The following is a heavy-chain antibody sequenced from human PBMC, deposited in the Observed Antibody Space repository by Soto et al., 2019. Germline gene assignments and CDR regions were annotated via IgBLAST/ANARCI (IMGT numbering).Heavy chain of an antibody. CDR2: ISYDGSNK. V-gene: IGHV3-30*03. D-gene: IGHD3-10*01. Sequence: QVQLVESGGGVVQPGGSLRLSCEVSGFTFSIYGVQWVRQAPGKGLECVAGISYDGSNKYYVDSVKGQFTISSDNSKSMLNLQMNSLRPEDTAVYYCVRVGARFVWNVINDAFDIWGLGTKVTVAS. CDR3: VRVGARFVWNVINDAFDI. CDR1: GFTFSIYG. J-gene: IGHJ3*02.